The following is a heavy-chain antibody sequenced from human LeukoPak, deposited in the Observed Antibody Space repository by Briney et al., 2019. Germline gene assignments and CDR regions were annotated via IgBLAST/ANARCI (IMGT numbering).Heavy chain of an antibody. V-gene: IGHV3-7*01. D-gene: IGHD6-19*01. CDR1: GFTFSSYW. CDR2: IKQDGSEK. CDR3: AREGNGWLSYYIDV. Sequence: GGSLRLSCAASGFTFSSYWMSWVRQAPGKGLEWVANIKQDGSEKYYVDSVKGRFTISRDNAKNSLYLQVNTLRAEDTAVYYCAREGNGWLSYYIDVWGKGTTVTISS. J-gene: IGHJ6*03.